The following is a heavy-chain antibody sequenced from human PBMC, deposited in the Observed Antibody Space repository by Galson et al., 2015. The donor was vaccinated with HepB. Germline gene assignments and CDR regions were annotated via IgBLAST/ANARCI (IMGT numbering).Heavy chain of an antibody. CDR2: IRSKTDGGAT. Sequence: SLRLSCAVSGFRFSNAWMSWVRQAPGKGLEWVGRIRSKTDGGATDYVAPVKGRFTISRDDSQNTLFLRMNSLKMEDTAVYFCTSAQGGWEFLDVWCQGTMVTVSS. V-gene: IGHV3-15*01. D-gene: IGHD4-23*01. CDR3: TSAQGGWEFLDV. J-gene: IGHJ6*02. CDR1: GFRFSNAW.